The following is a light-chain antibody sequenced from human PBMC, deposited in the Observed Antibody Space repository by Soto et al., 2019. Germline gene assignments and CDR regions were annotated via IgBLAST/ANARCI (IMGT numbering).Light chain of an antibody. CDR3: QQCNSWPRT. V-gene: IGKV3-15*01. CDR2: GAS. Sequence: EIVMTQSPATLSVSPGERATLSCRASQSVSGNLAWYQHKPGQAPRLLIYGASTRATGIPARFSGSWSGTEFTLTISSLQSEDFAVYYCQQCNSWPRTFGQGTKLEIK. J-gene: IGKJ2*01. CDR1: QSVSGN.